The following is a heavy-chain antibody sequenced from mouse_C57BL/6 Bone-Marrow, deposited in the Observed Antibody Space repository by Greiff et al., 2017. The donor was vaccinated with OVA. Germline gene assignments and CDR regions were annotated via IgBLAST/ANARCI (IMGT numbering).Heavy chain of an antibody. CDR1: GFTFSSYG. J-gene: IGHJ4*01. V-gene: IGHV5-6*01. CDR3: ARQGVLCYAMDY. CDR2: ISSGGSYT. D-gene: IGHD1-1*02. Sequence: EVQGVESGGDLVKPGGSLKLSCAASGFTFSSYGMSWVRQTPDKRLEWVATISSGGSYTYYPDSVKGRCTISRDNAKNTLYLQMSSLKSEDTAMYYCARQGVLCYAMDYWGQGTSVTVSS.